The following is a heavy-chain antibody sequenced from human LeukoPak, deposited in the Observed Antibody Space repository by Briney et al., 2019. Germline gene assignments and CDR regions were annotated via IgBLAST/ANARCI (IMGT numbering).Heavy chain of an antibody. CDR3: AKGGAYYDFSFDP. CDR2: ISWNSGSI. Sequence: GGSLRLSCAASGFTFYDYAMHWVRQAPGKGLEWVSGISWNSGSIGYADSVKGRFTISRDNSKNTLYLQVNSLRAEDTAVYYCAKGGAYYDFSFDPWGRGTLVTVSS. V-gene: IGHV3-9*01. CDR1: GFTFYDYA. D-gene: IGHD3-3*01. J-gene: IGHJ5*02.